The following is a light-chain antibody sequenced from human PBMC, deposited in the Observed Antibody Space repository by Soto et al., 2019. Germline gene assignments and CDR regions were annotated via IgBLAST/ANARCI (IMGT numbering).Light chain of an antibody. CDR2: AAS. Sequence: AIRMTQSPSSFSASTGDRVTITCRASQGISSYLAWYQQEPGKAPKLLIYAASSLQSGLPSRFSGSGSGTDFTLTISCLQSEEFATYYCQQYYGFPYSFGQGTKLEIK. CDR3: QQYYGFPYS. J-gene: IGKJ2*03. CDR1: QGISSY. V-gene: IGKV1-8*01.